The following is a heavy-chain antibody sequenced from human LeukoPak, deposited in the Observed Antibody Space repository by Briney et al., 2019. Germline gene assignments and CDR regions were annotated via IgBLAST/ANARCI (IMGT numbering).Heavy chain of an antibody. CDR1: GYTFTSYD. V-gene: IGHV1-8*01. D-gene: IGHD6-13*01. Sequence: ASLKVSCKASGYTFTSYDINWVRQATGQGLEWMGWMNPNSGNTGYAQKFQGRVTMTRDTSTSTAYMELRSLKSDDTAVYYCARHRSGFAGTAVEDYYYYYMDVWGEGTTVTISS. CDR2: MNPNSGNT. J-gene: IGHJ6*03. CDR3: ARHRSGFAGTAVEDYYYYYMDV.